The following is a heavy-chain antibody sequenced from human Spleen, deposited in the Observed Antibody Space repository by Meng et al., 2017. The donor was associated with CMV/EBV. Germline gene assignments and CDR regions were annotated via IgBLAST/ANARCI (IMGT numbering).Heavy chain of an antibody. J-gene: IGHJ4*02. Sequence: CAASGFTFSSCSMNWVRQAPGKGLEWGSSISSSSSYIYYADSVKGGFTISRDNAKNSLYLQMNSLRAEDTAVYYCARGSFTIFGGYNYWGQGTLVTVSS. CDR1: GFTFSSCS. CDR3: ARGSFTIFGGYNY. CDR2: ISSSSSYI. V-gene: IGHV3-21*01. D-gene: IGHD3-3*01.